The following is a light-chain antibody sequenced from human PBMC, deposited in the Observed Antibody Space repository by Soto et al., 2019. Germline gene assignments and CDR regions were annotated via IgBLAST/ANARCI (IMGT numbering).Light chain of an antibody. J-gene: IGKJ4*01. V-gene: IGKV3-15*01. CDR2: GAS. CDR3: QHYNNWPLP. CDR1: QSVSRN. Sequence: EIVMTQSQATLSVSPGERATLSCRASQSVSRNLGWYQQKPGQAPRLVIYGASTRATGIPARFSGSGSGTEFTLTISSLQSEDFAVYYCQHYNNWPLPCGGGTKVEIK.